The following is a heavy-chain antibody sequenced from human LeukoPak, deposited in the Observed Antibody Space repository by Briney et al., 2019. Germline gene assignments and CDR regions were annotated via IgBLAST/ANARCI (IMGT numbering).Heavy chain of an antibody. CDR3: ATDSGYIGEGAYYYYYMDV. J-gene: IGHJ6*03. CDR1: GYTLTELS. Sequence: ASVKVSCKVSGYTLTELSMHWVRQAPGKGLEWMGGFDPEDGETIYAQKFQGRVTMTEDTSTDTAYMELSSLRSEDTALYYCATDSGYIGEGAYYYYYMDVWGKGTTVTVSS. V-gene: IGHV1-24*01. D-gene: IGHD1-26*01. CDR2: FDPEDGET.